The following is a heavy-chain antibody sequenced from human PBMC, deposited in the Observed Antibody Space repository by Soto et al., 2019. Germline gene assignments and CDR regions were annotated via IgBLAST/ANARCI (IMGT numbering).Heavy chain of an antibody. J-gene: IGHJ4*02. D-gene: IGHD3-10*01. CDR1: GDTFSFYS. Sequence: QVQLVQSGAEVKRPGSSVKVSCKASGDTFSFYSINWVRQAPGLGLEWMGRVNPILSMSNYAQRFQGRVTMTAEKSTSTDYMELSGLRSEDTAMYYCATSYGSGYRAFDYWGQGALVTVSS. CDR2: VNPILSMS. CDR3: ATSYGSGYRAFDY. V-gene: IGHV1-69*04.